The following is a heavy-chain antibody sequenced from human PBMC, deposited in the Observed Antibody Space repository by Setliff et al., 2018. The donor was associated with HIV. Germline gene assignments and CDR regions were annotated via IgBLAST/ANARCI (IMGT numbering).Heavy chain of an antibody. CDR3: VKGYDVLTANPDS. CDR2: INSDGSVT. Sequence: GGSLRLSCAASGFTFSTYWMHWVRQSPGKGLVWVSRINSDGSVTNYADSVKGRFTISRDNAKNTLYLQMSSLRPEDTAFYYCVKGYDVLTANPDSWGQGTLVTVSS. J-gene: IGHJ4*02. CDR1: GFTFSTYW. V-gene: IGHV3-74*01. D-gene: IGHD3-9*01.